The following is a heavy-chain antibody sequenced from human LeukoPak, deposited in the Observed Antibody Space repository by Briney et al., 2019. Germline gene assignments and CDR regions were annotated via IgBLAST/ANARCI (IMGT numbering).Heavy chain of an antibody. CDR2: INRDGSEQ. D-gene: IGHD6-25*01. V-gene: IGHV3-7*01. Sequence: PGGSLRLSCAASGFTFNTYWMTSGRQAPGKGPEWVANINRDGSEQHYVDSLKGRFTISRDNARSSLYLQMNSLRVEDTAVYYCARAPVATAGDYWGQGALVTVSS. J-gene: IGHJ4*02. CDR3: ARAPVATAGDY. CDR1: GFTFNTYW.